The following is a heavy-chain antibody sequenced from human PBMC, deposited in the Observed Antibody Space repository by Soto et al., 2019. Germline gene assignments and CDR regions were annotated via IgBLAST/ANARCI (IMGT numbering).Heavy chain of an antibody. CDR2: IYYSGST. J-gene: IGHJ6*02. CDR1: GGSISSSSYY. D-gene: IGHD3-22*01. Sequence: SETLSLTCTVSGGSISSSSYYWGWIRQPPGKGLEWIGSIYYSGSTYYNPSLKSRVTISVDTSKNQFSLKLSSVTAADTAVYYCARRLFRAEGLDALLSYYYYGMDVWGQGTTVTVSS. V-gene: IGHV4-39*01. CDR3: ARRLFRAEGLDALLSYYYYGMDV.